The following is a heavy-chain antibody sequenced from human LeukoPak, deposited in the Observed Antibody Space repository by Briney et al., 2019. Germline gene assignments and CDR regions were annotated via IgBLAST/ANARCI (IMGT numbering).Heavy chain of an antibody. CDR3: AGQGYCGGDCYSFN. CDR1: GFTFSSYA. V-gene: IGHV3-30-3*01. D-gene: IGHD2-21*01. J-gene: IGHJ4*02. Sequence: PGGSLRLSCAASGFTFSSYAMHWVRQAPGKGLEWVAVISYDGSNKYYADSVKGRFTISRDNSKNTLYLQMNSLRAEDTAVYYCAGQGYCGGDCYSFNWGQGTLVTVSS. CDR2: ISYDGSNK.